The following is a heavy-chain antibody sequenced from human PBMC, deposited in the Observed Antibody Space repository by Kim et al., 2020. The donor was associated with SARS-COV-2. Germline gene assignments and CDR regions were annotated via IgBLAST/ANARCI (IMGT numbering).Heavy chain of an antibody. CDR1: GGSISSSSYY. D-gene: IGHD6-19*01. J-gene: IGHJ4*02. CDR2: IYYSGST. CDR3: ATINSSGWHDFDY. V-gene: IGHV4-39*01. Sequence: SETLSLTCTVSGGSISSSSYYWGWIRQPPGKGLEWIGSIYYSGSTYYNPSLKSRVTISVDTSKNQFSLKLSSVTAADTAVYYCATINSSGWHDFDYWGQGTLVTVSS.